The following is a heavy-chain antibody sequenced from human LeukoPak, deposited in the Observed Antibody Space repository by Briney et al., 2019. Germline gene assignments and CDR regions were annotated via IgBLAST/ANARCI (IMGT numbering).Heavy chain of an antibody. D-gene: IGHD1-26*01. Sequence: GESLKISCKGSGYSFTNYWIAWVRQMPGKGLEWMGIIFPGDSDARYSPSFQGQVTISVDKSINTAYVQWSSLKASDSAMYYCERRDSGTYWRRFDYWGQGTLVTVSS. V-gene: IGHV5-51*01. CDR2: IFPGDSDA. CDR1: GYSFTNYW. CDR3: ERRDSGTYWRRFDY. J-gene: IGHJ4*02.